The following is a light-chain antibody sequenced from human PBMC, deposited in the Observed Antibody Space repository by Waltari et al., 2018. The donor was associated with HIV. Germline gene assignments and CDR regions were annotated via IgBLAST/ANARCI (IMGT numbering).Light chain of an antibody. V-gene: IGLV1-47*01. J-gene: IGLJ3*02. CDR3: AAWDDSLTGWV. CDR2: GNT. CDR1: TFNLGNNL. Sequence: QSVLIQPPSASGTPGQRVTIPCSGSTFNLGNNLVYWYQQLPGTAPVRRIDGNTQRPSGAPYRFSTAKSGTSTDLAIVGLRSEDEVDYYCAAWDDSLTGWVFGGGTKLTVL.